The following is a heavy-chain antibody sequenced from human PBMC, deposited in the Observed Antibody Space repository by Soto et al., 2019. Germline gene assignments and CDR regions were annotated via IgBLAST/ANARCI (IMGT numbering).Heavy chain of an antibody. CDR3: AKEKISTSCCNWFDP. J-gene: IGHJ5*02. V-gene: IGHV4-59*01. D-gene: IGHD2-2*01. CDR2: LYYGRSA. Sequence: PSETLSLTCAVSGDSISSYYCMWIRQPPGKGLESIGYLYYGRSANYNPSLKSRVTLSVDTSTNQCSLTLSSMTAADTAVYYCAKEKISTSCCNWFDPWGQGTLVTVSS. CDR1: GDSISSYY.